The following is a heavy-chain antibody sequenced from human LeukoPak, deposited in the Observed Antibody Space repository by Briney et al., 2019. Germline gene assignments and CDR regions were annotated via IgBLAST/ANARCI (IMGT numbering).Heavy chain of an antibody. D-gene: IGHD3-22*01. V-gene: IGHV1-18*01. CDR2: INTYNGNT. Sequence: ASVKVTCKASDYTFITYGLSWVRQAPGQGLEWMGWINTYNGNTNYAQKLQGRVTMTTDTSTNTAYMELRSLRSDDTAVYYCARDRSEHYDRSAYSWNDAFDLWGQGTMVTVSS. J-gene: IGHJ3*01. CDR1: DYTFITYG. CDR3: ARDRSEHYDRSAYSWNDAFDL.